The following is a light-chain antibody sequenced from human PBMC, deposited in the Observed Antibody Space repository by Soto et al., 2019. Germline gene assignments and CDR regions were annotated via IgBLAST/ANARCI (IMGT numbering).Light chain of an antibody. CDR1: QSVSSN. Sequence: EIVMTQSPATLSVSPGERATLSCRASQSVSSNLAWYQQKPGQAPRLLIYGASTRATGIPARFSGSGSGTEVTLTISSLQYEDFAVYSCQQYNNWPPRGTFGQGTKVEIK. J-gene: IGKJ1*01. CDR3: QQYNNWPPRGT. CDR2: GAS. V-gene: IGKV3-15*01.